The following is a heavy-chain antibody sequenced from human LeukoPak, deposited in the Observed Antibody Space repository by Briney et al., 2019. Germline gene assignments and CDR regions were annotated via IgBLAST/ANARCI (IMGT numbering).Heavy chain of an antibody. CDR2: ISHDGSDK. V-gene: IGHV3-30-3*01. D-gene: IGHD2-15*01. CDR3: ARDRVAVADRYFDL. CDR1: GFTFNIYA. Sequence: GKSLRLSCAASGFTFNIYALHWVRQAPGKGLEWMAIISHDGSDKSYADSVKGRLSISRDDSKNTLYLQMSSLRTEDTAVYYCARDRVAVADRYFDLWGRGTLVTVSS. J-gene: IGHJ2*01.